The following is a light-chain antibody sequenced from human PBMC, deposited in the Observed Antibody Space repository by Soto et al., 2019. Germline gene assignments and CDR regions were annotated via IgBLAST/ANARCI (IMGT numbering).Light chain of an antibody. Sequence: DIQMTQSPSSLSASVGDRVTITCRASQSISSYLNWYQQKPGKAPKLLIYAASSLQGGVPSRFSGCGSGTDFTLTISSLQPEDFATYYCQQSYSTPQITCGRGTKLEIK. CDR1: QSISSY. J-gene: IGKJ2*01. CDR2: AAS. CDR3: QQSYSTPQIT. V-gene: IGKV1-39*01.